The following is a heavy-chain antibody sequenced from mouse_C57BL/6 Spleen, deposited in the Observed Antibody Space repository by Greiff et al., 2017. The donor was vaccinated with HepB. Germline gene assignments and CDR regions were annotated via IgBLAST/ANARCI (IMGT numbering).Heavy chain of an antibody. V-gene: IGHV3-6*01. CDR1: GYSITSGYY. J-gene: IGHJ2*01. Sequence: EVKLMESGPGLVKPSQSLSLTCSVTGYSITSGYYWNWIRQFPGNNLEWLGYISYDGSNNYNPSLKNRISITRDTSKNQFFLKLNSVTTEDTATYYCAREDLYYFDYWGQGTTLTVSS. CDR2: ISYDGSN. CDR3: AREDLYYFDY.